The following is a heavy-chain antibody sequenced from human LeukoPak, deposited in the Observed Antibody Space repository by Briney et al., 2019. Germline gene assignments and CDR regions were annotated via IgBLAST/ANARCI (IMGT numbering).Heavy chain of an antibody. CDR1: GYTLTGYY. D-gene: IGHD5-12*01. Sequence: ASASVSCKASGYTLTGYYMHWLRQAPGQGLEWMGWINPNSGDTNYAQKFQGRVTMTRDTSISTAYMELSRLTSDDTAVYYCAKNPYEYYFDYWGQGTLVTVSS. J-gene: IGHJ4*02. CDR3: AKNPYEYYFDY. CDR2: INPNSGDT. V-gene: IGHV1-2*02.